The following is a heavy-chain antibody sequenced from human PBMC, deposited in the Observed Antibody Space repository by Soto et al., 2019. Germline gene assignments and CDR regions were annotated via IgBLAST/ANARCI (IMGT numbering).Heavy chain of an antibody. J-gene: IGHJ6*02. CDR3: AREGLHGYSSSCYYYGMDV. D-gene: IGHD6-6*01. Sequence: QVQLVQSGAEVKKPGSSVKVSCKASGGTFSSYAIRWVRQAPGQGLEWMGGLIPIYGTATYAQKFRGRVMITADESTGTVYMELSSRRSDVTCVYYCAREGLHGYSSSCYYYGMDVWGQWTTVTVS. CDR2: LIPIYGTA. V-gene: IGHV1-69*01. CDR1: GGTFSSYA.